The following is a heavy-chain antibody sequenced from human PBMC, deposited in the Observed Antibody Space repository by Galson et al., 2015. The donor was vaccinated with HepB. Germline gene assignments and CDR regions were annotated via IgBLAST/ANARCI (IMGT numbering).Heavy chain of an antibody. Sequence: SVKVSCKASGYTFTYCSLHWLQQAPGQGLERMRWITLYNGNTNYAKKFQGRVTITRDMSLRTAYIELSSLRSEDSAVYYPPTHYYGSGSYDNPPTEGYYYYYDMDVWGKWTTVTVSS. CDR1: GYTFTYCS. CDR2: ITLYNGNT. J-gene: IGHJ6*03. D-gene: IGHD3-10*01. V-gene: IGHV1-68*01. CDR3: PTHYYGSGSYDNPPTEGYYYYYDMDV.